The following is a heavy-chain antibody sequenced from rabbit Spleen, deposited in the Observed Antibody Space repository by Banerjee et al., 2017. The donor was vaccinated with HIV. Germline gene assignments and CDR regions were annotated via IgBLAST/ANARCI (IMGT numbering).Heavy chain of an antibody. CDR1: GFSFSGGYY. D-gene: IGHD8-1*01. J-gene: IGHJ6*01. V-gene: IGHV1S40*01. CDR3: ARDAGTSFSTYGMDL. CDR2: IYAGTIGST. Sequence: QSLEESGGDLVKPGSSLTLTCTASGFSFSGGYYMCWVRQAPGKGLDWIACIYAGTIGSTYSASWAKGRFTCSKTSSTTVTLQMTSLTAADTATYFCARDAGTSFSTYGMDLWGQGTLVTVS.